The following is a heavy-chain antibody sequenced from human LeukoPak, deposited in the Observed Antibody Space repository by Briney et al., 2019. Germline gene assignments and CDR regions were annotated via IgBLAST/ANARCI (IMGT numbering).Heavy chain of an antibody. Sequence: PGGSLRLSCAASGFTFSSYEMNWVRQAPGKGLEWASYISSSGSTIYYADSVKGRFTISRDNAKNSLYLQMNSLRAEDTAVYYCATSAAGGYSYGLFDYWGQGTLVTVSS. D-gene: IGHD5-18*01. CDR2: ISSSGSTI. V-gene: IGHV3-48*03. CDR3: ATSAAGGYSYGLFDY. J-gene: IGHJ4*02. CDR1: GFTFSSYE.